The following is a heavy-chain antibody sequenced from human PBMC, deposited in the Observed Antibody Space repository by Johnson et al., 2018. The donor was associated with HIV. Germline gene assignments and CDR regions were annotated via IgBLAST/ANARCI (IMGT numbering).Heavy chain of an antibody. Sequence: VQLVESGGGVVQPGRSLRLSCAASGFTFSRYPMHWIRQAPGEGLEWVALISDDGSSRYYADSVKGRFTISRDNSKNTLYLQMNSLRAEDTDVYYCASRYYDDNTYSDACDIWGQGTMVTVSS. CDR3: ASRYYDDNTYSDACDI. V-gene: IGHV3-30-3*01. D-gene: IGHD3-22*01. J-gene: IGHJ3*02. CDR2: ISDDGSSR. CDR1: GFTFSRYP.